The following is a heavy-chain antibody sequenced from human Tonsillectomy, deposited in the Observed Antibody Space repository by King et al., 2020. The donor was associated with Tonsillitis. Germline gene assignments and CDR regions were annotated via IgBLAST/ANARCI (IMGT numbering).Heavy chain of an antibody. CDR2: IYYSGST. CDR3: ARSYYDFWSGYYYYYMDV. J-gene: IGHJ6*03. V-gene: IGHV4-59*08. D-gene: IGHD3-3*01. CDR1: GGSISSYY. Sequence: QLQESGPGLVKPSENLSLTCTVSGGSISSYYWSWIRQPPGKGLEWIGYIYYSGSTNYNPSPKSRVTISVDTSKNQFSLKLSSVTAADTAVYYCARSYYDFWSGYYYYYMDVWGKGTTVTVSS.